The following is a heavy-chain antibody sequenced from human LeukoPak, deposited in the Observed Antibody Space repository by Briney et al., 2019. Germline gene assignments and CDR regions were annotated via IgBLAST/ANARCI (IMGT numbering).Heavy chain of an antibody. J-gene: IGHJ4*02. V-gene: IGHV4-31*03. CDR2: IYFSGST. CDR3: ARGQYYYGSGSYYPPYY. Sequence: SQTLPLTCTVSGGSLTNANYYWSWIRQHPGRGLEWIGYIYFSGSTHYNPSLKSRVTISVDTSKNQFSLKLSSVTAADTAVYYCARGQYYYGSGSYYPPYYWGQGTLVTVSS. D-gene: IGHD3-10*01. CDR1: GGSLTNANYY.